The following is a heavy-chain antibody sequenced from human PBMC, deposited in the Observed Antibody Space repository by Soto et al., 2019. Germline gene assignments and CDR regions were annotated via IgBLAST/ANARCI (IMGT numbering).Heavy chain of an antibody. Sequence: SVKVSCKASGFTFSSYAISWVRQAPGQGLEWMGGIIPIFGTANYAQEFQGRVTITADESTSTAYRELSSLRSEDTAVYYCARSDYYYGMDVWGKGTTVTVSS. CDR1: GFTFSSYA. J-gene: IGHJ6*04. CDR2: IIPIFGTA. V-gene: IGHV1-69*13. D-gene: IGHD2-15*01. CDR3: ARSDYYYGMDV.